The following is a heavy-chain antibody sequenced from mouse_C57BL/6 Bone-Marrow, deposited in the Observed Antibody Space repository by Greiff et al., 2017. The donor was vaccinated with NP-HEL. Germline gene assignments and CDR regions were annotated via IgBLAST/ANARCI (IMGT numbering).Heavy chain of an antibody. Sequence: VQLQQSGAELVRPGASVTLSCTASGFNIKDDYMHWVKQRPEQGLEWIGWIDPENGDTEYASQFQGKATITADTSSNTAYLQLSSLTSEDTAVYYCTTELRAMDYWGQGTSVTVSS. CDR3: TTELRAMDY. J-gene: IGHJ4*01. V-gene: IGHV14-4*01. D-gene: IGHD1-1*01. CDR2: IDPENGDT. CDR1: GFNIKDDY.